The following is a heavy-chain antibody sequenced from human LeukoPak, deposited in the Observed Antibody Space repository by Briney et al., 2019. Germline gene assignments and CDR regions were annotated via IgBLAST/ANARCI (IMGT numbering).Heavy chain of an antibody. CDR3: ARDRPNYYHDNGHYYRRGGDC. J-gene: IGHJ4*02. CDR1: GFTFSIYA. V-gene: IGHV3-23*01. Sequence: GGSLRLSCAASGFTFSIYAMSWVRQGTGKGLEWVSSTSSGGELTFYADSVKGRFTISRDNSKNTLYLQMNSLRAEDTAVYYCARDRPNYYHDNGHYYRRGGDCWGQGTLVTVSS. CDR2: TSSGGELT. D-gene: IGHD3-22*01.